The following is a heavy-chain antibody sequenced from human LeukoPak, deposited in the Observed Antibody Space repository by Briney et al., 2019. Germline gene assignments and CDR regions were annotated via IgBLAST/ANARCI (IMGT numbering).Heavy chain of an antibody. CDR1: GYSFTNYW. V-gene: IGHV5-51*01. D-gene: IGHD5-18*01. Sequence: PGESLKISCKASGYSFTNYWIGWVRQMPGKGLEWMGIIYPGDSDTRYSPSFQGQVTISADKSISTAYLQWSSLKASDTAMYYCARQAVRDTAMVATDYWGQGTLVTVSS. CDR3: ARQAVRDTAMVATDY. CDR2: IYPGDSDT. J-gene: IGHJ4*02.